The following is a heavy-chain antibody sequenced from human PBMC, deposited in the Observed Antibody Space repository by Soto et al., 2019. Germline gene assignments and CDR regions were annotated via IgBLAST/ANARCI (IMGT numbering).Heavy chain of an antibody. J-gene: IGHJ6*03. CDR3: ARHKCSGGSCYHYYYYYYMDV. CDR1: GGSISSSSDY. D-gene: IGHD2-15*01. V-gene: IGHV4-39*01. CDR2: IYYSGST. Sequence: SETLSLTCTVSGGSISSSSDYWGWIRQPPGKGLEWIGSIYYSGSTYYNPSLKSRVTISVDTSKNQFSLKLSSVTAADTAVYYCARHKCSGGSCYHYYYYYYMDVWGKGTTVTV.